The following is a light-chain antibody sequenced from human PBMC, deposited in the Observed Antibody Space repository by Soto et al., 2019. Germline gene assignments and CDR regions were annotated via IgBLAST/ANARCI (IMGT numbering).Light chain of an antibody. CDR2: AAS. Sequence: DIPMTQSPSSLFASVGDSVTITCRASQTITTYLNWYRQKPGKAPKLLIYAASSLQSGVPSRFRGSGSETEFTLTISSLQPEDFATYFCQQIYSAPLTFGGGTKVEIK. V-gene: IGKV1-39*01. CDR3: QQIYSAPLT. CDR1: QTITTY. J-gene: IGKJ4*01.